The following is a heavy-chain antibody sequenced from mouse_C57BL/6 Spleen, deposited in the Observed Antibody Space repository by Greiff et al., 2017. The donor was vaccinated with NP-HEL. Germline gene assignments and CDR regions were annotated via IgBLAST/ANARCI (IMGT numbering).Heavy chain of an antibody. V-gene: IGHV1-52*01. CDR3: ARRLRGDYAMDY. Sequence: QVQLQQPGAELVRPGSSVKLSCKASGYTFTSYWMHWVKQRPIQGLEWIGNIDPSDSETHYNQKFKDKATLTVDKSSSTAYMQLSSLTSEDSAVYYCARRLRGDYAMDYWGQGTSVTVSP. D-gene: IGHD1-2*01. J-gene: IGHJ4*01. CDR1: GYTFTSYW. CDR2: IDPSDSET.